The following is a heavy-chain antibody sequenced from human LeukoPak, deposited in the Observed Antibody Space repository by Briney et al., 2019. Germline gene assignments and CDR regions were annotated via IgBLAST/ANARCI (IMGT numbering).Heavy chain of an antibody. CDR3: IRAYSDSSGYYYYGNS. J-gene: IGHJ4*02. CDR2: IRGKGYSYAT. Sequence: GGSLRLSCAASGFTFSDSDLHWVRQASGKGLEWVGRIRGKGYSYATAYTASVKGRFTTSRDDSKNTAYLQMNSLKTEDTAVYYCIRAYSDSSGYYYYGNSWGQGTLVTVSS. CDR1: GFTFSDSD. D-gene: IGHD3-22*01. V-gene: IGHV3-73*01.